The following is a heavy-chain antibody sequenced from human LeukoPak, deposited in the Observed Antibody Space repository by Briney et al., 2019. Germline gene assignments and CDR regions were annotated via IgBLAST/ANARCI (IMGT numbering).Heavy chain of an antibody. CDR2: FDPEDGET. CDR3: ATKGADGDWFDP. Sequence: ASVEVSCKVSGYTLTELSMHWVRQAPGKGLEWMGGFDPEDGETIYAQKFQGRVTMTEDTSTDTAYMELSSLRSEDTAVYYCATKGADGDWFDPWGQGTLVTVSS. J-gene: IGHJ5*02. CDR1: GYTLTELS. V-gene: IGHV1-24*01. D-gene: IGHD4-17*01.